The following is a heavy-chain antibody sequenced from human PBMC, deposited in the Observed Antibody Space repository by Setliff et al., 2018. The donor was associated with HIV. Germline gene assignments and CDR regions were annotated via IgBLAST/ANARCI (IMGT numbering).Heavy chain of an antibody. CDR1: GYSFTNNW. CDR3: ARHVGDTFDI. D-gene: IGHD3-16*01. CDR2: THPEDSDT. J-gene: IGHJ3*02. Sequence: GESLKISCKGSGYSFTNNWIGWVRQMPGKGLEWMGITHPEDSDTRYNPSFQSQVTMSTNKSISTAYLQWNSLKASDTSMYYCARHVGDTFDIWGQGTMVTVSS. V-gene: IGHV5-51*01.